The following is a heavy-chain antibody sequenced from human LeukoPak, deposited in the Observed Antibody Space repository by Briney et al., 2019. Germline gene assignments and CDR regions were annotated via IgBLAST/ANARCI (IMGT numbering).Heavy chain of an antibody. CDR2: TNPSTGGT. CDR3: ARGGAFCSITTCHEFDH. J-gene: IGHJ4*02. V-gene: IGHV1-2*02. CDR1: GYTFTGSY. Sequence: ASVKVSCKTSGYTFTGSYLHWVRQVPGQGLEWMGWTNPSTGGTKSAQQFEGRVTMTRDTSNTTGYLELRSLRLDDTATYYCARGGAFCSITTCHEFDHWGQGALVIVSS. D-gene: IGHD2-2*01.